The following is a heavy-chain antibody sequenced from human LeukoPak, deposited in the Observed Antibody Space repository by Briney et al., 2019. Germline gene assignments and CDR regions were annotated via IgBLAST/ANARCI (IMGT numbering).Heavy chain of an antibody. Sequence: GGSLRLSCAASASTISDKYMNWVRQAPGKGLEWVSYISSSSSPIYYGDSVKGRFTISRDNAKNSLYLQMNSLRAEDTAVYYCARGRLYRPDYWGQGTLVTVSS. J-gene: IGHJ4*02. V-gene: IGHV3-11*04. CDR1: ASTISDKY. CDR3: ARGRLYRPDY. CDR2: ISSSSSPI. D-gene: IGHD4-11*01.